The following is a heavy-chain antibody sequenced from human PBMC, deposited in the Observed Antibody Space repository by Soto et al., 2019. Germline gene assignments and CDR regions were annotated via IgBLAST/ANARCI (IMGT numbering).Heavy chain of an antibody. CDR3: TAPTGTTMALDY. V-gene: IGHV3-15*01. CDR1: GFTFSNAW. Sequence: PGGSLRLSCAAAGFTFSNAWMNWVRQAPGKGLEWVGRIKTKSDGATTDYAAPVKGRFTISRDDSRNTLYLQMNSLKAEDTAVYYCTAPTGTTMALDYWGQGTLVTVSS. D-gene: IGHD1-7*01. CDR2: IKTKSDGATT. J-gene: IGHJ4*02.